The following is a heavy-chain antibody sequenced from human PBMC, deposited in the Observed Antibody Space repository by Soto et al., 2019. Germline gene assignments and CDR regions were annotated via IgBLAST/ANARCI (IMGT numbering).Heavy chain of an antibody. Sequence: ASVKVSCKASGGTFSSYAISWVRQAPGQGLEWMGGIIPIFGTANYAQKFQGRVTITADESTSTAYMELSSLRSEDTAVYYCARGARYYYYYGMDVWGQGTTVTVSS. CDR3: ARGARYYYYYGMDV. CDR2: IIPIFGTA. J-gene: IGHJ6*02. CDR1: GGTFSSYA. V-gene: IGHV1-69*13.